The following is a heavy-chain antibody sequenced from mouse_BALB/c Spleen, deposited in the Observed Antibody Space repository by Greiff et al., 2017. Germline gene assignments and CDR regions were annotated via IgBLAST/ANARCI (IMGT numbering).Heavy chain of an antibody. Sequence: VQLQQSGAELAKPGASVKMSCKASGYTFTSYWMHWVKQRPGQGLEWIGYINPSTGYTEYNQKFKDKATLTADKSSSTAYMQLSSLTSEDSAVYYCARSGYRYDRYAMDDWGQGTSVTVSS. CDR2: INPSTGYT. CDR1: GYTFTSYW. V-gene: IGHV1-7*01. D-gene: IGHD2-14*01. J-gene: IGHJ4*01. CDR3: ARSGYRYDRYAMDD.